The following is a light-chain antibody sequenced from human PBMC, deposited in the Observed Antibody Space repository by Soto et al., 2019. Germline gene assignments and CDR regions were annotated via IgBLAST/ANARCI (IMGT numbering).Light chain of an antibody. Sequence: QSVLTQSPSASASLGVSVKLTCTLSSGHSSYAIAWHQQQPEKGPRYLMKLNSDGSHSKGDGIPDRFSGSSSGAERYLTISSLQSEDEADYYCQTWGTGIQVFGGGTKLTVL. CDR3: QTWGTGIQV. CDR1: SGHSSYA. CDR2: LNSDGSH. V-gene: IGLV4-69*01. J-gene: IGLJ2*01.